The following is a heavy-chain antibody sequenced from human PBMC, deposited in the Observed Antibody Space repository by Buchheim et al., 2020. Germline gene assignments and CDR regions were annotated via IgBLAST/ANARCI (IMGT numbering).Heavy chain of an antibody. Sequence: EVQLVESGGGLVQPGGSLRLSCAASGFTFSSYSMNWVRQAPGKGLEWVSYISSSSSTIYYADSVKGRFTISRDNAKNSLDLQMNSLRAEDTAVYYCARDFVYYYDSSGYRYFDYWGQGTL. CDR1: GFTFSSYS. CDR2: ISSSSSTI. V-gene: IGHV3-48*01. D-gene: IGHD3-22*01. J-gene: IGHJ4*02. CDR3: ARDFVYYYDSSGYRYFDY.